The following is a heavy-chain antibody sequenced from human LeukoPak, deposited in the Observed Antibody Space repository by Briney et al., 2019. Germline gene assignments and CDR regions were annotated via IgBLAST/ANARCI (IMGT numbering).Heavy chain of an antibody. J-gene: IGHJ3*02. Sequence: LTGGSLRLSCAASGFTFSSYAMHWVRQAPGKGLEWVAVISYDGSDKYYADSVKGRFTISRDNSKNTLYLQMNSLRAEDTAVYYCARDFGGPAAINAFDIWGQGTMVTVSS. V-gene: IGHV3-30-3*01. D-gene: IGHD2-2*02. CDR1: GFTFSSYA. CDR2: ISYDGSDK. CDR3: ARDFGGPAAINAFDI.